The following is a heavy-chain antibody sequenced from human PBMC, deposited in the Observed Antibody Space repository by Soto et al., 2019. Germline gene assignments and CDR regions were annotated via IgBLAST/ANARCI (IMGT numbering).Heavy chain of an antibody. CDR3: AKCVMKYQMLCSFDY. D-gene: IGHD2-2*01. CDR2: ISYDGSNK. Sequence: QVQLVESGGGVVQPGRSLRLSCAASGFTFSSYGMHWVRQAPGKGLEWVAVISYDGSNKYYADSVKGRFTISRDNSKNTLYLEKNSLRAEDTAVYYCAKCVMKYQMLCSFDYWGQGTLVTVSS. J-gene: IGHJ4*02. CDR1: GFTFSSYG. V-gene: IGHV3-30*18.